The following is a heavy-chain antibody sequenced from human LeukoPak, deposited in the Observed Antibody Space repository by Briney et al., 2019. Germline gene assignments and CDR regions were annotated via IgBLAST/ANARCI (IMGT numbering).Heavy chain of an antibody. CDR1: GYTFTSYG. CDR2: ISDYNGNT. V-gene: IGHV1-18*01. J-gene: IGHJ5*02. Sequence: VASVKVSCKASGYTFTSYGISWVRQAPGQGLEWMGWISDYNGNTNYAQKLQGRVTMTTDTSTGTAYMELRSLRYDDTAVYYCARDLYRDSLPVSWFDPWGQGTLVTVSS. D-gene: IGHD4-11*01. CDR3: ARDLYRDSLPVSWFDP.